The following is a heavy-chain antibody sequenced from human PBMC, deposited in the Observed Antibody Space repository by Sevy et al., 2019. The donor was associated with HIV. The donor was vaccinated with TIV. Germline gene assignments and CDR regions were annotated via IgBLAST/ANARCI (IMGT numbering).Heavy chain of an antibody. CDR3: ASAREYYEDSSGYFDY. CDR2: FDPEDGET. V-gene: IGHV1-24*01. Sequence: ASVKVCCKVSGYTLTKLSMHWVRQAPGKGLEWMGRFDPEDGETIYAQKFQGRVTMTEDTSTDTAYMELSSLRYEDTAVSYCASAREYYEDSSGYFDYRGQGTLVTVSS. J-gene: IGHJ4*02. D-gene: IGHD3-22*01. CDR1: GYTLTKLS.